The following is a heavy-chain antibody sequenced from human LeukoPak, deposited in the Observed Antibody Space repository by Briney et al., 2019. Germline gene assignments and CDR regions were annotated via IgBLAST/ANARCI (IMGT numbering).Heavy chain of an antibody. CDR3: ARGPLIFNIAVAGIPPPTEYYFDY. CDR2: IIPIFGTA. CDR1: GGTFSSYA. J-gene: IGHJ4*02. Sequence: SVKVSCKASGGTFSSYAISWVRQAPGQGLEWMGGIIPIFGTANYAQKFQGRVTITADESTSTAYMELSSLRSEDTAVYYCARGPLIFNIAVAGIPPPTEYYFDYWGQGTLVTVSS. V-gene: IGHV1-69*13. D-gene: IGHD6-19*01.